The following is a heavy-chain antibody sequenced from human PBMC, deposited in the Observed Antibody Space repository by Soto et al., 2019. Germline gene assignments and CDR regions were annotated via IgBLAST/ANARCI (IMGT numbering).Heavy chain of an antibody. D-gene: IGHD2-2*01. CDR3: ARLGGYCSSSSCYGYYGMDV. CDR2: FYYSEST. J-gene: IGHJ6*02. V-gene: IGHV4-39*01. Sequence: SDTRSLTCTLSGRSISSGLYSWGWISQPPGEGLAWIGTFYYSESTYYNPSLESRVTISVDTSKNQFSLKVTSVTVADTAVYYCARLGGYCSSSSCYGYYGMDVWGQGTTVT. CDR1: GRSISSGLYS.